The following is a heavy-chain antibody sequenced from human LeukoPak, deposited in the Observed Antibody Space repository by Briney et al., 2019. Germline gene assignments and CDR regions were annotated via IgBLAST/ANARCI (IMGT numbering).Heavy chain of an antibody. CDR1: GGSIGSYH. J-gene: IGHJ6*02. CDR3: ARVASKGGMDV. V-gene: IGHV4-59*01. CDR2: IHYTWNA. Sequence: SETLSLTCSVSGGSIGSYHWSWIRQTPGKGLEWIGHIHYTWNAKYNPSLKSRVTISLDRSNNQFSLRLSSVTAADSAVYYCARVASKGGMDVWGQGTTVTVS.